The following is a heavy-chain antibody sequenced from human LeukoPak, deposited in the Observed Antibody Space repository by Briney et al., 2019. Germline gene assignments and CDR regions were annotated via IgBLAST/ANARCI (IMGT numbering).Heavy chain of an antibody. CDR2: MNPNSGNT. CDR3: ARGRSYGDTDLDY. J-gene: IGHJ4*02. CDR1: GYTFTSYE. D-gene: IGHD4-17*01. Sequence: ASVKVSCKASGYTFTSYEINWVRQATGQGLEWMGWMNPNSGNTGYAQKFQGRVTMTRNTSIRTAYMELCSLRSEDTAVYYCARGRSYGDTDLDYWGQGTLVTVSS. V-gene: IGHV1-8*01.